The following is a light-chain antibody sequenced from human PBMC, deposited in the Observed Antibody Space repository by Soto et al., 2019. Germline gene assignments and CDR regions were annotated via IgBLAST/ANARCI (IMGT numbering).Light chain of an antibody. CDR1: QSVRSSY. J-gene: IGKJ1*01. CDR2: GAS. Sequence: EIVLTQSPGTLSLSPGERATLSCRASQSVRSSYLAWYQQKPGQAPRLLIYGASSRATGIPDRFSGSGSGTGFTLTISRLEPEDFAVYYCQQYGTSPVTFGQGTKVDIK. V-gene: IGKV3-20*01. CDR3: QQYGTSPVT.